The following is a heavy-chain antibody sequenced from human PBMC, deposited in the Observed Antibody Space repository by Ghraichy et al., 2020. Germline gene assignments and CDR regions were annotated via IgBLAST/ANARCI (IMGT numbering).Heavy chain of an antibody. CDR1: GGTINSYY. J-gene: IGHJ4*02. D-gene: IGHD3-22*01. CDR3: ARGQIYYDSSLHY. V-gene: IGHV4-59*01. CDR2: IHHSGSS. Sequence: SETLSLTCSVSGGTINSYYWSWIRQSPGKGLEWIGYIHHSGSSSYNPSLTSRLTLAADTSKNEFSLSLRSLTAADTAVYYCARGQIYYDSSLHYWGQGILVTISS.